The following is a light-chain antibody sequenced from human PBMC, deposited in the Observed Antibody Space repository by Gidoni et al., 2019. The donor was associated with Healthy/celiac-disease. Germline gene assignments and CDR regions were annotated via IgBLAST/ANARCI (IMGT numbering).Light chain of an antibody. CDR2: KDS. CDR1: ALPKQY. Sequence: SYELTQPPSVSVSPGQTARITCSGDALPKQYAYWYQQKPGQAPVLVLYKDSERPSGIPERFSGSSSGTTVTLTISGVQAEDEADYYCQSADSSGTEVFGGGTKLTVL. CDR3: QSADSSGTEV. V-gene: IGLV3-25*03. J-gene: IGLJ2*01.